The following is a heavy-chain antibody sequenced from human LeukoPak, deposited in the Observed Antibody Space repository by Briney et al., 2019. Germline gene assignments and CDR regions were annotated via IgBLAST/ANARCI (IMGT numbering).Heavy chain of an antibody. D-gene: IGHD5-12*01. CDR2: IYTIGST. Sequence: PSEPLSLPCTVSGGPISGHYWSWLRQPPGKGLEWIGYIYTIGSTNYNPSLKSRVTISVDRSKNQISLKLSSVTAADTAVYYCARGVAGYSGYDSLVYWGEGTLVTVSS. CDR3: ARGVAGYSGYDSLVY. V-gene: IGHV4-4*09. CDR1: GGPISGHY. J-gene: IGHJ4*02.